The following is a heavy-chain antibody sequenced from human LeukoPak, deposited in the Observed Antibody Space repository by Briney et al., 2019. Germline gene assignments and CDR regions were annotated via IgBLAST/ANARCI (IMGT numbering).Heavy chain of an antibody. CDR2: INPNSGGT. CDR1: EYTFTGYY. CDR3: ASEYYDILTGYYYGMDV. D-gene: IGHD3-9*01. Sequence: GASVKVSCKASEYTFTGYYMHWVRQAPGQGLEWMGWINPNSGGTNYAQKFQGRVTMTRDTSISTAYMELSRLRSDDTAVYYCASEYYDILTGYYYGMDVWGQGTTVTVSS. V-gene: IGHV1-2*02. J-gene: IGHJ6*02.